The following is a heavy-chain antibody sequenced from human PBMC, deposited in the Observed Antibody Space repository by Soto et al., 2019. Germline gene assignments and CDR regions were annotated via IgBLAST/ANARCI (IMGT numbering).Heavy chain of an antibody. CDR2: IYYSGST. Sequence: SETLSLTCTFSGCSISAYYWSLIRQPPGKGLEWIGHIYYSGSTNYSPSLKSRVSISIDTSKRQLSLNLRSVTAADTAVYYCARVGSGSYYDFNWFDPWGQGKVVTVSS. V-gene: IGHV4-59*01. CDR3: ARVGSGSYYDFNWFDP. D-gene: IGHD1-26*01. CDR1: GCSISAYY. J-gene: IGHJ5*02.